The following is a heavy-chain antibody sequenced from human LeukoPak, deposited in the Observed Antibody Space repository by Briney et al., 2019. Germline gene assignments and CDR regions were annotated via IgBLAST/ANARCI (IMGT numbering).Heavy chain of an antibody. D-gene: IGHD5-24*01. CDR2: IIPIFGTA. CDR3: ARAKSLRDMATSQGS. J-gene: IGHJ5*02. Sequence: GASVKVSCKASGGTFSSYAISWVRQAPGQGLEWMGRIIPIFGTAKYAQRFQGRVTITADESTSTAYMELSSLRSEDTAVYYCARAKSLRDMATSQGSWGQGTLVTVSS. CDR1: GGTFSSYA. V-gene: IGHV1-69*13.